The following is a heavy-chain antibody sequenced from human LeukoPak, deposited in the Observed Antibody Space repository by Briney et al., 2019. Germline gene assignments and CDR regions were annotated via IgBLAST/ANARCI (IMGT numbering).Heavy chain of an antibody. CDR3: ARGDSSGWLRYMDV. V-gene: IGHV1-58*02. CDR2: IVVGSGNT. CDR1: GFSFTGSV. J-gene: IGHJ6*03. D-gene: IGHD6-19*01. Sequence: SVKVSCKASGFSFTGSVIQWVRQARGQRLEWIGWIVVGSGNTNYAQKFQGRVTMTRDMSTSTVYMELSSLRSEDTAVYYCARGDSSGWLRYMDVWGKGTTVTISS.